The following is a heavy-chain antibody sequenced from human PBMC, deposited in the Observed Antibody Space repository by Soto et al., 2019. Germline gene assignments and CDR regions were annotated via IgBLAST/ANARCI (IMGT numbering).Heavy chain of an antibody. CDR3: ARTGQTYYYYGMDV. Sequence: SETLSLTCTVSGGSISSYYWSWIRQPAGKGLEWIGRIYTSGSTNYNPSLKSRVTMSVDTSKNQFPLKLSSVTAADTAVYYCARTGQTYYYYGMDVWGQGTTVTVSS. V-gene: IGHV4-4*07. CDR2: IYTSGST. J-gene: IGHJ6*02. CDR1: GGSISSYY.